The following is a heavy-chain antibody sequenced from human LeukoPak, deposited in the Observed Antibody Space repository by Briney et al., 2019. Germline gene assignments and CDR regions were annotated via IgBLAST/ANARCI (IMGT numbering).Heavy chain of an antibody. CDR1: GFTFRKYW. Sequence: PGGSLRLSCAASGFTFRKYWLHWVRQAPGKGLVWVSRINTDGSSTSYADSVKGRFTIPRDNAKNTLYLQMNSLRAEDTAVYYCARNYYDSSGYYHDAFDIWGQGTMVTVSS. D-gene: IGHD3-22*01. J-gene: IGHJ3*02. V-gene: IGHV3-74*01. CDR3: ARNYYDSSGYYHDAFDI. CDR2: INTDGSST.